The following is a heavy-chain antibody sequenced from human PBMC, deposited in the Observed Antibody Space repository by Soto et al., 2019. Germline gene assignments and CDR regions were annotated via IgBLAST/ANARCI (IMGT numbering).Heavy chain of an antibody. CDR1: GFTFSSYA. V-gene: IGHV3-23*01. Sequence: EVQLLESGGGLVQPGGSLRLSCAASGFTFSSYAMRWVRQAPGKGLEWVSAISGSGGSTYYADSLKGRFTISRDNSKNTLYLQMNSLRAEDTAVYYCAKDQNIQLWPRYYYYGMDVWGQGTTVTVSS. J-gene: IGHJ6*02. CDR2: ISGSGGST. D-gene: IGHD5-18*01. CDR3: AKDQNIQLWPRYYYYGMDV.